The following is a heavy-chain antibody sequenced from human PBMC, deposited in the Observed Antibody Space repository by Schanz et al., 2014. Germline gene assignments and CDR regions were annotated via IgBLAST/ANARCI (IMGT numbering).Heavy chain of an antibody. J-gene: IGHJ6*03. CDR3: ARDRGFCANDICWLRYYMDV. CDR1: GFNFRNYW. D-gene: IGHD2-8*01. CDR2: IKQEGDEK. Sequence: EVKLLESGGGLVQPGGSLRLSCVVSGFNFRNYWMSWVRQAPGKGLEWVASIKQEGDEKNYVDSVKGRFTISRDNAKNSLFLQMNSLRADDTAVYYCARDRGFCANDICWLRYYMDVWGNGTTVTVSS. V-gene: IGHV3-7*01.